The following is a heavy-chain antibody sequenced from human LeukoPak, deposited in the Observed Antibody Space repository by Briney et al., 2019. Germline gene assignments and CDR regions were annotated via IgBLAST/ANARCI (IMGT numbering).Heavy chain of an antibody. Sequence: GGSLKLSCAASGFTFSGSAMHWVRQASGKGLEWVGRIRSKANSYATAYAASVKGRFTISRDDSKNTAYLQMNSLKTEDTAVYYCTRHLDSGSYQNDYWGQGTLVTVSS. CDR3: TRHLDSGSYQNDY. J-gene: IGHJ4*02. D-gene: IGHD1-26*01. CDR2: IRSKANSYAT. CDR1: GFTFSGSA. V-gene: IGHV3-73*01.